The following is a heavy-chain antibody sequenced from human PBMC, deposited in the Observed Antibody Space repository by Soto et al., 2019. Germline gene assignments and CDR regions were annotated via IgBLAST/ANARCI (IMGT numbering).Heavy chain of an antibody. Sequence: SQTLSLTCAISGDSVSSNSAAWNWIRQSPSRGLEWLGRTYYRSKWYNDYAVSVKSRITINPDTSKNQFSLQLNSVTPEDTAVYYCARGSEAGYSSGWDYYYYGMDVWGQGTTVTVSS. J-gene: IGHJ6*02. CDR2: TYYRSKWYN. V-gene: IGHV6-1*01. CDR1: GDSVSSNSAA. D-gene: IGHD6-19*01. CDR3: ARGSEAGYSSGWDYYYYGMDV.